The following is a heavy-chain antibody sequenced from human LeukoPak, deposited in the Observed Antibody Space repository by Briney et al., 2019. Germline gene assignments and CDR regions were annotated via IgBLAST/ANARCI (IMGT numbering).Heavy chain of an antibody. CDR2: INPNSGGT. Sequence: ASVKVSXKASGYTFTGYYMHWVRQAPGQGLEWMGWINPNSGGTNYAQKFQGRVTMTRDTSISTAYMELSRLRSDDTAVYYCARGRSITIFGVAGGQDYWGQGTLVTVSS. CDR1: GYTFTGYY. CDR3: ARGRSITIFGVAGGQDY. D-gene: IGHD3-3*01. J-gene: IGHJ4*02. V-gene: IGHV1-2*02.